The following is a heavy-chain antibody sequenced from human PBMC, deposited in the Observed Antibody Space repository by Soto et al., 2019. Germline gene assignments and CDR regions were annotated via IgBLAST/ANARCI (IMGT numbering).Heavy chain of an antibody. CDR1: GGSFSGYY. V-gene: IGHV4-34*01. Sequence: SETLSLTCAVYGGSFSGYYWSWIREPPGKGLEWIGEINHSGSTNYNPSLKSRVTISVDTSTNQFSLKRSSVNAADTAVYYCARGPFCSGGSCHYSPVDYWGQGTLVTVSS. D-gene: IGHD2-15*01. J-gene: IGHJ4*02. CDR2: INHSGST. CDR3: ARGPFCSGGSCHYSPVDY.